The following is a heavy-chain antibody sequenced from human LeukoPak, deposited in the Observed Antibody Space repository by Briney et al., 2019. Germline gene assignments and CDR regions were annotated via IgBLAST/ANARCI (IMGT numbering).Heavy chain of an antibody. CDR2: IYYSGST. D-gene: IGHD5-18*01. Sequence: PSETLSLTCTVSGGSISSSSYYWSWIRQPPGKGLEWIGYIYYSGSTNYNPSLKSRVTISVDTSKNQFSLKLSSVTAADTAVYYCARDALGGYGNDSGYWGQGTLVTVSS. CDR1: GGSISSSSYY. V-gene: IGHV4-61*01. J-gene: IGHJ4*02. CDR3: ARDALGGYGNDSGY.